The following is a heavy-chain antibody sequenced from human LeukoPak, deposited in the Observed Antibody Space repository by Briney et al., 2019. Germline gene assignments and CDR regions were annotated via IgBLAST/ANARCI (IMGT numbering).Heavy chain of an antibody. CDR1: GDSISTSSYY. Sequence: SETLSLTCTISGDSISTSSYYWGWIRQPPGKGLEWIGEINHSGSTNYNPSLKSRVTISVDTSKNQFSLKLSSVTAADTAVYYCARRAPGDGELRRRRYYYYMDVWGKGTTVTISS. J-gene: IGHJ6*03. CDR3: ARRAPGDGELRRRRYYYYMDV. D-gene: IGHD3-10*01. V-gene: IGHV4-39*07. CDR2: INHSGST.